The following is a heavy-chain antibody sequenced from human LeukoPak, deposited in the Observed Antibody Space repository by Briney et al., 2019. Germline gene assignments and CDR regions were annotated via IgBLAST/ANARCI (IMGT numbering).Heavy chain of an antibody. Sequence: FAESSVGLSGRRHAPKNGLEWVANIRQDGGEKYYVDSVKGRFTISRDNAKNSLNLQMNSLRAEDTAVYYCARYYDGSGYYGFFDYWGQGTLVTVSS. D-gene: IGHD3-22*01. CDR3: ARYYDGSGYYGFFDY. V-gene: IGHV3-7*03. CDR2: IRQDGGEK. J-gene: IGHJ4*02. CDR1: FAESSVG.